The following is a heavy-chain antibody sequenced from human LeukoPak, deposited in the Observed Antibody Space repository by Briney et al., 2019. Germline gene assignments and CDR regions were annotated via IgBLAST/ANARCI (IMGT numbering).Heavy chain of an antibody. Sequence: ASVKVSCKASGYTFTSYGISWVRQAPGQGLEWMGWISAYNGNTNYAQKLQGRVTMTTDTSTSTAYMELRSLRSDDTAVYYCARELSGSDADDAFDIWGQGTMVTVSS. V-gene: IGHV1-18*01. J-gene: IGHJ3*02. D-gene: IGHD1-26*01. CDR1: GYTFTSYG. CDR2: ISAYNGNT. CDR3: ARELSGSDADDAFDI.